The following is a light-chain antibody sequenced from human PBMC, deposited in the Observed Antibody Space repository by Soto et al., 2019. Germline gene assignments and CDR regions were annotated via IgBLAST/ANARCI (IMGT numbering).Light chain of an antibody. CDR3: SSYAGSNNFAV. CDR1: GSNIGSNS. J-gene: IGLJ2*01. Sequence: QSVLTQPPSVSAAPGQTVTISCSGGGSNIGSNSVSWYQQVPGTAPKLLLYDNDKRPSGIPDRFSGSKSGTSATLGITGLQTADEADYYCSSYAGSNNFAVFGGGTKVTVL. CDR2: DND. V-gene: IGLV1-51*01.